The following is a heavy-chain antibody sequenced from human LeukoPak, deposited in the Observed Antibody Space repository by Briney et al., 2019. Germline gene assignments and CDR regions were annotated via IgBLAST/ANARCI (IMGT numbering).Heavy chain of an antibody. Sequence: GGSLRLSCAASGFTFSSYGMHWVRQAPGKGLEWVAYIQYDGSNEQYADSVKGRFSISRDSSKNILYLQMNSLRAEDTAVYYCARGLTGGDPVWGQGTLVTVSS. CDR2: IQYDGSNE. CDR1: GFTFSSYG. V-gene: IGHV3-30*02. CDR3: ARGLTGGDPV. J-gene: IGHJ4*02. D-gene: IGHD7-27*01.